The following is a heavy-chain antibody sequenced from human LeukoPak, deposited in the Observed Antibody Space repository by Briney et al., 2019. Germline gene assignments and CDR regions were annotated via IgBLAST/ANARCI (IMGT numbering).Heavy chain of an antibody. J-gene: IGHJ4*02. CDR3: ARGRTGAYYDSSGSALRAWYYFDY. CDR2: TYYRSKWYN. D-gene: IGHD3-22*01. V-gene: IGHV6-1*01. CDR1: GDSVSSNSAA. Sequence: SQTLSLTCAISGDSVSSNSAAWNWIRQSPSRGLEWLGRTYYRSKWYNDYAVSVKSRITINPDTSKNQFSLKLSSVTAADTAVYYCARGRTGAYYDSSGSALRAWYYFDYWGQGTLVTVSS.